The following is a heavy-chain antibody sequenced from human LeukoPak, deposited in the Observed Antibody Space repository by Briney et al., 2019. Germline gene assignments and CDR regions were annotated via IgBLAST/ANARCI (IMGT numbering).Heavy chain of an antibody. V-gene: IGHV4-34*01. D-gene: IGHD6-13*01. CDR3: ARSAARDSFSTLVRRVYWFDP. CDR2: ITLGGDP. Sequence: SETLSLSCSVSGASFSGVYWTWIRQSPGRGLEWIGEITLGGDPNYNPSLKSRVTISWDTSNNQFSLYLTSVTAADTSVYYCARSAARDSFSTLVRRVYWFDPWGQGTLVTVSP. CDR1: GASFSGVY. J-gene: IGHJ5*02.